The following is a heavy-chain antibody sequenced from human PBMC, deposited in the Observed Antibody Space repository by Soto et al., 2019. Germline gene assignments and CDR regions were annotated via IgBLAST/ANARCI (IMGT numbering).Heavy chain of an antibody. V-gene: IGHV3-23*01. Sequence: PGGSLRLSCSASGFTFSSYAMSWVLQAPGKGLEWVSAISGSGGSTYYADSVKGRFTISRDNSKNTLYLQMNSLRAEDTAVYYCAKAERYCSSTSCYVNWFDPWGQGTLVTVSS. CDR2: ISGSGGST. CDR1: GFTFSSYA. D-gene: IGHD2-2*01. J-gene: IGHJ5*02. CDR3: AKAERYCSSTSCYVNWFDP.